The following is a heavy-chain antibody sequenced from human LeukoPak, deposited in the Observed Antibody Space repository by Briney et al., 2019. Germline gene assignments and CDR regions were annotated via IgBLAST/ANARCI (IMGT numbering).Heavy chain of an antibody. D-gene: IGHD3-16*01. CDR2: IYHSGST. CDR1: GGSFSGYY. Sequence: KPSETLSLTCAVYGGSFSGYYWSWIRQPPGKGLEWIGEIYHSGSTNCNPSLRGRVTISLDTSKNQFSLKLNSVTAADTAVYYCARRVTGRGTYYFDYWGQGTLVTVSS. J-gene: IGHJ4*02. V-gene: IGHV4-34*01. CDR3: ARRVTGRGTYYFDY.